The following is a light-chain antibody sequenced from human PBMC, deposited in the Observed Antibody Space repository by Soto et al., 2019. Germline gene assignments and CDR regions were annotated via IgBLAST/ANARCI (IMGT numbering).Light chain of an antibody. J-gene: IGLJ1*01. CDR2: DVS. V-gene: IGLV2-14*03. CDR1: SSYVGYYNY. CDR3: SSYTSTSTLV. Sequence: QSVLTQPASVSGSPGQSITISCTGTSSYVGYYNYVSWYQQHPGKAPKLMIYDVSNRPSGVSNRFSGSKSGNTASLTISGLQAEDEADYYCSSYTSTSTLVFGTGTKVTVL.